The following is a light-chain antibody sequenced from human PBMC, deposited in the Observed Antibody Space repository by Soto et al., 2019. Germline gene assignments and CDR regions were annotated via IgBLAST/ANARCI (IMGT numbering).Light chain of an antibody. CDR2: EVN. V-gene: IGLV2-8*01. CDR3: SSYAGNNLLV. J-gene: IGLJ2*01. Sequence: QSALTQPPSASGSPGQSVTISCTGTSSDVGGYNYVSWYQQHPGKAPRLMIYEVNKRPSGVPYRFSGSKSGNTAFLTVSGLHADDEAVYYCSSYAGNNLLVFGGGTKLTVL. CDR1: SSDVGGYNY.